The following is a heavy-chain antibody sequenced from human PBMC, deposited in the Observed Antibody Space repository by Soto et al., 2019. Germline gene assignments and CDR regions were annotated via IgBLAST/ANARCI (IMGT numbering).Heavy chain of an antibody. D-gene: IGHD1-1*01. Sequence: GAYLKISCQSSGYNFKLYWVARVRQPPGQGLERIGKFYPGDPNTSYSPPFQRQVTLPVDKSITTAYLQWDSLQASDTGVYFCASRKGGTPAGHFDGVDAWGQET. CDR1: GYNFKLYW. CDR3: ASRKGGTPAGHFDGVDA. J-gene: IGHJ6*02. CDR2: FYPGDPNT. V-gene: IGHV5-51*01.